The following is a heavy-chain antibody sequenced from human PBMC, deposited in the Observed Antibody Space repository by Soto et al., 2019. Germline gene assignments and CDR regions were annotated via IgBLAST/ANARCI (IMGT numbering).Heavy chain of an antibody. CDR1: GGSISSGDHY. V-gene: IGHV4-30-4*01. Sequence: PSETLSLTCTVSGGSISSGDHYWNWIRQPPGKGLEWIGYTYYSGSTYYNPSLTSRVSISVDTSKNQFSLELFSVTAADTAVYFCARDLHTWYIDMWGPGTMVTVSS. D-gene: IGHD2-8*01. CDR3: ARDLHTWYIDM. J-gene: IGHJ3*02. CDR2: TYYSGST.